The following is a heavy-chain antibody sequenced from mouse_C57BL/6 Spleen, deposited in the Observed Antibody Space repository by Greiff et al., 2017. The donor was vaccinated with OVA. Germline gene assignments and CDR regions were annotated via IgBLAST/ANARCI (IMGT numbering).Heavy chain of an antibody. CDR1: GFTFSSYA. J-gene: IGHJ4*01. D-gene: IGHD1-1*01. CDR2: ISDGGSYT. Sequence: EVMLVESGGGLVKPGGSLKLSCAASGFTFSSYAMSWVRQTPEKRLEWVATISDGGSYTYYPDNVKGRFTISRDNAKNNLYLQMSHLKSEDTAMYYCARGLTTVVDYYAMDYWGQGTSVTVSS. V-gene: IGHV5-4*03. CDR3: ARGLTTVVDYYAMDY.